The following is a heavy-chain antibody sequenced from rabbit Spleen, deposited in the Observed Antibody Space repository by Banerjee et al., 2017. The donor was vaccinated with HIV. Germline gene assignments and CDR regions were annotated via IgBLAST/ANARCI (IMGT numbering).Heavy chain of an antibody. CDR3: VRDKATISGDYGPWYFDL. CDR2: IDPVFGIT. D-gene: IGHD1-1*01. CDR1: GFDFSDYG. J-gene: IGHJ4*01. V-gene: IGHV1S7*01. Sequence: QQLVESGGGLVQPGGSLKLSCKASGFDFSDYGVTWVRQAPGKGLEWIGYIDPVFGITYYASWVNGRFTISRHNAQNTLYLQLNSLTAADTATYFCVRDKATISGDYGPWYFDLWGQGTLVTVS.